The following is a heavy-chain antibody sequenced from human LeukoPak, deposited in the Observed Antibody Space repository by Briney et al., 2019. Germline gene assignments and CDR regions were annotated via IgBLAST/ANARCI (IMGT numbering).Heavy chain of an antibody. Sequence: PGGSLRLSCAASEFSFSSYSMNWVREAPGRGLEWVSSISSSSSWIFYADSVKGRFTISRDNAKNSLFLQMNSLRAEDTAVYYCARGYIDSSGYSPSSSFDNWGQGTLVTVSS. J-gene: IGHJ4*02. CDR1: EFSFSSYS. D-gene: IGHD3-22*01. V-gene: IGHV3-21*01. CDR3: ARGYIDSSGYSPSSSFDN. CDR2: ISSSSSWI.